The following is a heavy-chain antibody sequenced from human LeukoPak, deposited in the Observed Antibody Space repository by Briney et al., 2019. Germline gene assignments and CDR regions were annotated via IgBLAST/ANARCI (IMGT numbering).Heavy chain of an antibody. D-gene: IGHD3-3*01. CDR1: GFTFSSYS. Sequence: GGSLRLSCAASGFTFSSYSMNWVRQAPGKGLEWVSSISSGSSYIYYADSVKGRFTISRDNAKNSLYLQMNSLRAEDTAVYYCTVLRFLEWAGGWFDSWGQGTLVTVSS. V-gene: IGHV3-21*01. J-gene: IGHJ5*01. CDR2: ISSGSSYI. CDR3: TVLRFLEWAGGWFDS.